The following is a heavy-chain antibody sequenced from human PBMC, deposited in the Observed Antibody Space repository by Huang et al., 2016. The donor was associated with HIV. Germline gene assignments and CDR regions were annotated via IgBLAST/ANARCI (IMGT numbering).Heavy chain of an antibody. CDR1: GGSFSGYY. V-gene: IGHV4-34*01. J-gene: IGHJ3*02. Sequence: QVQLQQWGAGLLKPSETLSLTCAVYGGSFSGYYWSWIRQSPGKGLEWIGEINHSGSTNYNPYLKSRLTISVDTSKNQVSLKLSSVTDADTAVYYCARERMMSWLDDHDAFDIWGQGTMVTVSS. CDR3: ARERMMSWLDDHDAFDI. D-gene: IGHD1-1*01. CDR2: INHSGST.